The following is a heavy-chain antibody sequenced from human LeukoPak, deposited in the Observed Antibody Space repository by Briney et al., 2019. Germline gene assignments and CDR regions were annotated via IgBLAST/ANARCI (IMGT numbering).Heavy chain of an antibody. V-gene: IGHV4-39*07. CDR2: IYYSGST. CDR3: ARVIGCGGDCYEIYFDY. D-gene: IGHD2-21*02. J-gene: IGHJ4*02. Sequence: KPSETLSLTCTVSGGSISSSVYYWGWIRQPPGKGLEWIGNIYYSGSTYYNPSLKSRVTISVDTSKNQFSLKLSSVTAADTAVYYCARVIGCGGDCYEIYFDYWGQGTLVTVSS. CDR1: GGSISSSVYY.